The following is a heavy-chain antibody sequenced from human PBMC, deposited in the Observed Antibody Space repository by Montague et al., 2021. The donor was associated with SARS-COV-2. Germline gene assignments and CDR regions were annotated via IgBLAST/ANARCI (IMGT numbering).Heavy chain of an antibody. V-gene: IGHV4-38-2*02. CDR2: IFQSGTT. CDR3: AREHWENYYDFWSGTNLASDYPYYGMDV. D-gene: IGHD3-3*01. CDR1: GYSTSDGYY. J-gene: IGHJ6*02. Sequence: SETLSLTCTVSGYSTSDGYYWVWIRQPPGKGLEWIGNIFQSGTTYYNPSLERRSTMSVDTSKNQFSLKLSSVTAADTAVYYCAREHWENYYDFWSGTNLASDYPYYGMDVWGQGTTVTVSS.